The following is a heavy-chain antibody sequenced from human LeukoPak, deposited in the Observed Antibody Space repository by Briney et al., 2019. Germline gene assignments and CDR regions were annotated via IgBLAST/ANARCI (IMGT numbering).Heavy chain of an antibody. CDR2: ISHTGSAN. CDR3: ARAERGYSYKYYYYMDV. J-gene: IGHJ6*03. Sequence: GGSLRLSCAASGFTFSSYAMNWVRQAPGKGLEWVSYISHTGSANSYADSVKGRFTISRDNAKNSLYLQMNSLGAEDTAVYYCARAERGYSYKYYYYMDVWGKGTTVTVSS. V-gene: IGHV3-48*03. D-gene: IGHD5-18*01. CDR1: GFTFSSYA.